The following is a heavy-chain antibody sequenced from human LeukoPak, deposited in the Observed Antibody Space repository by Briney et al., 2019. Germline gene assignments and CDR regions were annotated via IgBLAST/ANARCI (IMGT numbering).Heavy chain of an antibody. CDR3: AREAPYSSSTPFDY. CDR2: INPNSGGT. D-gene: IGHD6-6*01. Sequence: ASVKVSCKASGYTFTGYYMHWVRQAPGQGLEWMGWINPNSGGTNYAQKFQGWVTMTRDTSISTAYMELSRLRSDDTAVYYCAREAPYSSSTPFDYWGQGTLVTVSS. CDR1: GYTFTGYY. V-gene: IGHV1-2*04. J-gene: IGHJ4*02.